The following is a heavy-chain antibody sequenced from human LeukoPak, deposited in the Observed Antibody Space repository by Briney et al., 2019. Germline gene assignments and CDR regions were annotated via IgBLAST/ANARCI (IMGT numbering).Heavy chain of an antibody. V-gene: IGHV1-2*02. CDR1: GYTFTRYY. J-gene: IGHJ4*02. Sequence: ASVKVFCKASGYTFTRYYMHWVPQAPGQGFECMGWITPNSGGTNYAQKFQGRVTMTRDTSISTAYMELSRLRSDDTGVYYCACPYYYDSSGYYHPFDYWGQGTLVTVSS. CDR3: ACPYYYDSSGYYHPFDY. D-gene: IGHD3-22*01. CDR2: ITPNSGGT.